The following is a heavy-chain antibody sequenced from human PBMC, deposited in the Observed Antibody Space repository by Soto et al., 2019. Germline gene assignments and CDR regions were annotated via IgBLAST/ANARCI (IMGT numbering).Heavy chain of an antibody. V-gene: IGHV4-39*01. D-gene: IGHD6-6*01. J-gene: IGHJ6*04. CDR2: IYYSGST. CDR1: GVSISSISYY. CDR3: ARRRGYSSSSFPNYYYYGMDV. Sequence: SLTCTVPGVSISSISYYWGFMRQPPGKGLEWIGSIYYSGSTYYNPSLKSRVTISVDTSKNQFSLKLSSVTAADTAVYYCARRRGYSSSSFPNYYYYGMDVWGKGTTVTV.